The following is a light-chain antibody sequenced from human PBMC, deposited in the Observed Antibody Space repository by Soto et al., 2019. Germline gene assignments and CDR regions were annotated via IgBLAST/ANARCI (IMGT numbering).Light chain of an antibody. CDR1: QGIRSE. V-gene: IGKV1-6*01. CDR2: AAS. J-gene: IGKJ1*01. CDR3: LHDYNYPRT. Sequence: AIQMTQSPSSLSASVGDRVIITCRASQGIRSELAWYQQKPGKAPDLRIYAASTLQPGVPYRFSGSGSGTDFTLTISNLQPEDFATYYCLHDYNYPRTFGQGTKVEIK.